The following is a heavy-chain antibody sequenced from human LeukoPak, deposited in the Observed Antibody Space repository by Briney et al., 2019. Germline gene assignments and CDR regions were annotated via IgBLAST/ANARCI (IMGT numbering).Heavy chain of an antibody. J-gene: IGHJ4*02. CDR1: GFTFNNYA. CDR2: INSDGSDT. CDR3: ARQLGYCSSGSCYFDY. V-gene: IGHV3-23*01. Sequence: PGGSLRLSCAASGFTFNNYAMSWVRQAPGKGLEWVSAINSDGSDTYHTDSVKGRFIISRDNPRNTWYLQVSSLRAEDTAVYYCARQLGYCSSGSCYFDYWGQGTLVTVSS. D-gene: IGHD2-15*01.